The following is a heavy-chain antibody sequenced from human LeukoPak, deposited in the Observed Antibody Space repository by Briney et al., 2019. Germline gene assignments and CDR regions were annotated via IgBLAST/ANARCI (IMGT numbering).Heavy chain of an antibody. CDR3: AKDLRGYSYDSFDY. CDR2: MRFDGSDK. CDR1: GFTFSTYG. D-gene: IGHD5-18*01. Sequence: GGSLRLSCAASGFTFSTYGMHWARQAPGKGLEWVSFMRFDGSDKYYADSVKGRFTISRDNSKNTLYLQMNSLRVEDTAVYYCAKDLRGYSYDSFDYWGQGTLVTVSS. V-gene: IGHV3-30*02. J-gene: IGHJ4*02.